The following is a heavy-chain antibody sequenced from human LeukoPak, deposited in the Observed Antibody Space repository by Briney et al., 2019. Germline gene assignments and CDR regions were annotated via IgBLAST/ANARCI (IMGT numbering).Heavy chain of an antibody. Sequence: PSQTLSLTCAISGDSVSSNSAAWIWIRQSPSRGLEWLGRTYYRSKWYTEYAVSVKSRITINPDTSKNQFSLQLSSVNPEDTAVYYCARHGSGSNYWGQGTLVTVSS. V-gene: IGHV6-1*01. CDR1: GDSVSSNSAA. D-gene: IGHD3-10*01. CDR2: TYYRSKWYT. J-gene: IGHJ4*02. CDR3: ARHGSGSNY.